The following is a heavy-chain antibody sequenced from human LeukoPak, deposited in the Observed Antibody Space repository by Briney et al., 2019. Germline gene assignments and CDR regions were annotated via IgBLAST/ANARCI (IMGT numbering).Heavy chain of an antibody. Sequence: GGSLRLSCAASGFTFSSYWMSWVRQAPGKGLEWVANIKQDGSEKYYVDSVKGRFTISRDNAKNSLYLQMNSLRAEDTAVYYCARDKGSGYYYRLGDAFDIWGQGTMVTVSS. CDR1: GFTFSSYW. CDR3: ARDKGSGYYYRLGDAFDI. D-gene: IGHD3-22*01. V-gene: IGHV3-7*01. J-gene: IGHJ3*02. CDR2: IKQDGSEK.